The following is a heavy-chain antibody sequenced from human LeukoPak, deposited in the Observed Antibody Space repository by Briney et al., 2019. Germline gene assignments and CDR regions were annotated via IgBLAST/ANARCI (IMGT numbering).Heavy chain of an antibody. Sequence: PGGSLRLSCAASGFTFSSYSMNWVRQAPGKGLEWVSYISSSSSYIYYADSVKGRFTISRDNSKNTLYLQMNSLRAEDTAVYYCTRSSWYSNHFDYWGQGTLVTVSS. D-gene: IGHD6-13*01. CDR2: ISSSSSYI. J-gene: IGHJ4*02. V-gene: IGHV3-21*05. CDR1: GFTFSSYS. CDR3: TRSSWYSNHFDY.